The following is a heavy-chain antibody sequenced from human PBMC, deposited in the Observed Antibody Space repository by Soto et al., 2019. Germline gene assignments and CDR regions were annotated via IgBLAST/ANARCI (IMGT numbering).Heavy chain of an antibody. J-gene: IGHJ6*03. CDR1: GGSISSYY. Sequence: QVQLQESGPGLVKPSETLSLTCTVSGGSISSYYWSWIRQPPGKGLEWIGYIYYSGSTNYNPSLMRRVTISVYTSKNPCSLTLSSVTAPDTAVYYGAGDRCVSCSSYMDVWGQGTTVTVSS. D-gene: IGHD2-15*01. CDR3: AGDRCVSCSSYMDV. CDR2: IYYSGST. V-gene: IGHV4-59*01.